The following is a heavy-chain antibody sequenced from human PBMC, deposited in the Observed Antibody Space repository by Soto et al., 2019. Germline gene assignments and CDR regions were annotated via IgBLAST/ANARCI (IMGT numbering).Heavy chain of an antibody. D-gene: IGHD6-13*01. J-gene: IGHJ5*02. V-gene: IGHV3-33*01. CDR2: IWYDGSNK. Sequence: QVQLVESGGGVVQPGRSLRLSCAASGFTFSSYGMHWVRQAPGKGLEWVAVIWYDGSNKYYADSVKGRFTISRDNSKNTLYLQRNSLRAEDTAVYYWARGGSSSWYDPLGPWGQGTLVTVSS. CDR3: ARGGSSSWYDPLGP. CDR1: GFTFSSYG.